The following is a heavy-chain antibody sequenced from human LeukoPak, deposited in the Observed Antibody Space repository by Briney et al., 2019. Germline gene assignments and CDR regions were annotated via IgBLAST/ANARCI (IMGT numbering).Heavy chain of an antibody. J-gene: IGHJ3*02. CDR1: GGSFSGYY. CDR2: INHSGST. CDR3: ARRSLRFTRPLNAFDI. V-gene: IGHV4-34*01. Sequence: PSETLSLTCAVYGGSFSGYYWSWIRQPPGKGLEWIGEINHSGSTNYNPSLKSRVTISVDTSKNQFSLKLSSVTAADTAVYYCARRSLRFTRPLNAFDIWGQGTMVTVSS.